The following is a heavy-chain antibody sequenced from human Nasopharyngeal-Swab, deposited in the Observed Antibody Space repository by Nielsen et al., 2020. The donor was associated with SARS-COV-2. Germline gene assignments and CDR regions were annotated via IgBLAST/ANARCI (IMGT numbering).Heavy chain of an antibody. CDR1: GFTFSSYA. V-gene: IGHV3-23*01. CDR2: TIDSGDAT. J-gene: IGHJ4*02. D-gene: IGHD3-10*01. CDR3: ARDSGGAVYYFDY. Sequence: SLKISCAASGFTFSSYAMNWVRQAPGKRLEWVSGTIDSGDATYYADSVKGRFTISRDNSKNTLYLKMNTLRADDTAVYYCARDSGGAVYYFDYWGQGTLVTVSS.